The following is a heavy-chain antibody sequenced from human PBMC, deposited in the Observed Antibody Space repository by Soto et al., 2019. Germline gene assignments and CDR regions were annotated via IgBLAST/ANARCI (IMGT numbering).Heavy chain of an antibody. CDR2: ISRSGDYI. D-gene: IGHD6-13*01. CDR1: GFTFSNYD. V-gene: IGHV3-21*01. J-gene: IGHJ6*02. Sequence: PGGSLRLSCAASGFTFSNYDMNWVRQAPGKGLEWVSSISRSGDYIYYADSVKGRFTISRDNAKNSLYLQMNSLRAEDTAVYYCAREGRGAAAGTNTIYYYYGMDVWGQGTTVTVSS. CDR3: AREGRGAAAGTNTIYYYYGMDV.